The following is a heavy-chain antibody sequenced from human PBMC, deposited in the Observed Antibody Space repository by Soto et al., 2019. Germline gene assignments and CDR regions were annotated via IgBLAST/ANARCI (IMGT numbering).Heavy chain of an antibody. CDR3: TTLPRDYGDYEF. Sequence: VQLVESGGGLVKPGGSLRLSCAASGFTFANAWMSWVRQAPGKELEWVGRIKGKTDGGTADYGPSVKGRFTISKDDSEKTLYLQMTSLKTEDTAVYYCTTLPRDYGDYEFWGQGTLLTVSS. CDR2: IKGKTDGGTA. D-gene: IGHD4-17*01. J-gene: IGHJ4*02. CDR1: GFTFANAW. V-gene: IGHV3-15*01.